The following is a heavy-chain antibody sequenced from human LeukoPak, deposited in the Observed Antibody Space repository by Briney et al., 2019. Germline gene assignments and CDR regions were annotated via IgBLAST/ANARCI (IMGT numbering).Heavy chain of an antibody. V-gene: IGHV1-69*13. CDR1: GYTFTSYD. CDR3: ASDVAYCSSTSCYPRLDAFDI. J-gene: IGHJ3*02. D-gene: IGHD2-2*01. Sequence: GASVKVSCKASGYTFTSYDINWVRQATGQGLEWMGGIIPIFGTANYAQKFQGRVTITADESTSTAYMELSSLRSEDTAVYYCASDVAYCSSTSCYPRLDAFDIWGQGTMVTVSS. CDR2: IIPIFGTA.